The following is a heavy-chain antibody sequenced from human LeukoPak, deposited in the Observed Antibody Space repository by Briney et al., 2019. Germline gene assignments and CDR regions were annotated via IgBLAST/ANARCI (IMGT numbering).Heavy chain of an antibody. CDR3: STDPRLLIY. CDR1: GFAFSSYA. D-gene: IGHD2-8*01. CDR2: ISYDGITE. V-gene: IGHV3-30*04. J-gene: IGHJ4*01. Sequence: GGSLRLSCAASGFAFSSYAMHWGRQAPGKGVGWVAIISYDGITEDYSDSVKGRFSISRDNFKNTLFLQMNSLRPDDTALYYCSTDPRLLIYWGHGTLVTVSS.